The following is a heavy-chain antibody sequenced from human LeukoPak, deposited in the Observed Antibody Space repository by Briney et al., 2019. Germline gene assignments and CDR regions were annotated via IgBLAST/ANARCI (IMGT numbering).Heavy chain of an antibody. CDR3: ARVNPGYYGMDV. V-gene: IGHV4-59*01. CDR1: GGSISSYY. CDR2: IYYSGST. Sequence: PSETLSLTCTVSGGSISSYYWSWIRQPPGKGLEWIGYIYYSGSTNYNPSLKSRVTISVDTSKNQFPLKLSSVTAADTAVYYCARVNPGYYGMDVWGQGTTVTVSS. J-gene: IGHJ6*02.